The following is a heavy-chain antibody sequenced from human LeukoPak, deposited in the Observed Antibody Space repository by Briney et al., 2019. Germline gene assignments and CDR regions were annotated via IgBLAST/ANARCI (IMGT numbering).Heavy chain of an antibody. J-gene: IGHJ4*02. Sequence: GGSLRLSCSASGFTFSNFFMHWVRQAPGKGLEYVSSISADGGSTFYADSVKGRFTVSRDNSMNTLYLQMSSLRVEDTAAYYCVKDLIGTYAFDYWGQGTLITVSS. CDR2: ISADGGST. D-gene: IGHD1-26*01. V-gene: IGHV3-64D*08. CDR3: VKDLIGTYAFDY. CDR1: GFTFSNFF.